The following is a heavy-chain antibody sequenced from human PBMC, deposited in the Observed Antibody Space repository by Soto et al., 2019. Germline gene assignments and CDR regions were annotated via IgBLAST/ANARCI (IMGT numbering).Heavy chain of an antibody. V-gene: IGHV3-33*01. J-gene: IGHJ6*02. Sequence: QVQLVESGGGVVQPGRSLRLSCAASRFTFSNYGMHWVRQAPGKGLEWVAVIWYDGSSKYYADSVKGRVTISRDNSKNTLYLQMNSLRAEDTAVYYCARDDIPGRAVAIYGMDVWGQGTTVTVSS. CDR3: ARDDIPGRAVAIYGMDV. D-gene: IGHD6-19*01. CDR1: RFTFSNYG. CDR2: IWYDGSSK.